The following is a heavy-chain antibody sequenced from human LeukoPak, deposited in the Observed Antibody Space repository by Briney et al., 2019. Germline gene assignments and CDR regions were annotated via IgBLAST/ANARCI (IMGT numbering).Heavy chain of an antibody. CDR3: AKDSTSGGSCYGCSGYFDY. CDR2: ISSSGSTI. D-gene: IGHD2-15*01. Sequence: GGSLRLSCAASGFTFSSYEMNWVRQAPGKGLEWVSYISSSGSTIYYADSVKGRFTISRDNAKNSLYLQMNSLRAEDMALYYCAKDSTSGGSCYGCSGYFDYWGQGTLVTVSS. CDR1: GFTFSSYE. V-gene: IGHV3-48*03. J-gene: IGHJ4*02.